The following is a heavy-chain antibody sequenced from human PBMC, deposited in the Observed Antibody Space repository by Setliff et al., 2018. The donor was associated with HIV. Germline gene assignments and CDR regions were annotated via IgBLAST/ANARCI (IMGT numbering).Heavy chain of an antibody. CDR3: ARGVGTLGSNYYGMDV. J-gene: IGHJ6*02. CDR1: GGSISSYY. Sequence: SETLSLTCTVSGGSISSYYWNWIRQPPGKGLEWIGYIYYSGSTKYNPSLKSRVTISVDTSKNQVSLKLSSVTAADTAVYYCARGVGTLGSNYYGMDVWGQGTTVTVSS. CDR2: IYYSGST. D-gene: IGHD3-16*01. V-gene: IGHV4-59*01.